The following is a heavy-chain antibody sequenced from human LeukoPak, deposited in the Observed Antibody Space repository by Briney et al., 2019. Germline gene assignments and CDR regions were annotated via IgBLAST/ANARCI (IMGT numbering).Heavy chain of an antibody. Sequence: QTGGSLRLSCAASGFTFSTYWMNWYRQAPGKGLEWVGNINQDASEINYVDSVRGRFTISRDNAKNFLHLQMNSLRAEDTAVYYCATDRDNSDWQKRFDSWGQGTLVTVSS. CDR3: ATDRDNSDWQKRFDS. D-gene: IGHD2-21*02. V-gene: IGHV3-7*01. CDR2: INQDASEI. CDR1: GFTFSTYW. J-gene: IGHJ4*02.